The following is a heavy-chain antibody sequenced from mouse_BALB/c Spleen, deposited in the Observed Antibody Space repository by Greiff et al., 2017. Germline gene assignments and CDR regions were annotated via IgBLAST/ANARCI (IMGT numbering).Heavy chain of an antibody. V-gene: IGHV1S81*02. J-gene: IGHJ2*01. CDR2: INPSNGGT. D-gene: IGHD2-1*01. Sequence: QVQLQQPGAELVKPGASVKLSCKASGYTFTSYYMYWVKQRPGQGLEWIGGINPSNGGTNFNEKFKSKATLTVDKSSSTAYMQLSSLTSEDSAVYYCTRGYGNYKTWFAYWGQGTTLTVSS. CDR1: GYTFTSYY. CDR3: TRGYGNYKTWFAY.